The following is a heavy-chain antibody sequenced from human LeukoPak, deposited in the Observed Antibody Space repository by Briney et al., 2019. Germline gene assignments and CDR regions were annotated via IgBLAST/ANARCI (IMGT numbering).Heavy chain of an antibody. V-gene: IGHV3-7*01. CDR1: GSTSSRNF. CDR2: INQDGSEK. Sequence: GGSLRLSCAVSGSTSSRNFMSWVRQTPEKGLEWVANINQDGSEKNYVDSVKGRFTISRDNAKNSLFLQMNSLRAEDTAIYYCASGAGWESGYWGQGTLVTVSS. J-gene: IGHJ4*02. CDR3: ASGAGWESGY. D-gene: IGHD1-26*01.